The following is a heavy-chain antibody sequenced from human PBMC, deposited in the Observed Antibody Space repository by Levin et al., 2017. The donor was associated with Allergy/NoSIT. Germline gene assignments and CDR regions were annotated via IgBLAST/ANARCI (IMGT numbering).Heavy chain of an antibody. CDR2: ISYDGSNK. CDR3: ANLDY. CDR1: GFTFSSYG. V-gene: IGHV3-30*18. Sequence: GESLKISCAASGFTFSSYGMHWVRQAPGKGLEWVAVISYDGSNKYYADSVKGRFTISRDNSKNTLYLQMNSLRAEDTAVYYCANLDYWGQGTLVTVSS. J-gene: IGHJ4*02.